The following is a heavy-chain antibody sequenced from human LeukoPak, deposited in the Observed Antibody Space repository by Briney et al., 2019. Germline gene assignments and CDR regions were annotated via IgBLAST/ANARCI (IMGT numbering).Heavy chain of an antibody. V-gene: IGHV4-30-2*05. D-gene: IGHD3-9*01. CDR3: ARTYYDILTGYYSDWYFDL. J-gene: IGHJ2*01. CDR1: DDSISSGAYY. CDR2: ISHSGST. Sequence: SQTLSLTCTVSDDSISSGAYYWTWIRQPPGKGLEWIGYISHSGSTYYNPSLKSRVTISVDTSKNQFSLKLSSVTAADTAVYYCARTYYDILTGYYSDWYFDLWGRGTLVTVSS.